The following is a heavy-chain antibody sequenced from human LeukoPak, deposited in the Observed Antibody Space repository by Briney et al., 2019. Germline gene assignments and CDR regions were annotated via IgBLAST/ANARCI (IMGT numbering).Heavy chain of an antibody. CDR3: ARGNYDDSYAYGGDFDS. CDR1: GGSISSSSYY. Sequence: SETLSLTCTVSGGSISSSSYYWGWIRQPPGKGLEWIGSIYYSGSTYYNPSLKSRLTISVDTSKNHLSLRLSSVTAADTAVYYCARGNYDDSYAYGGDFDSWGQGTLVTVSS. CDR2: IYYSGST. J-gene: IGHJ4*02. D-gene: IGHD3-16*01. V-gene: IGHV4-39*07.